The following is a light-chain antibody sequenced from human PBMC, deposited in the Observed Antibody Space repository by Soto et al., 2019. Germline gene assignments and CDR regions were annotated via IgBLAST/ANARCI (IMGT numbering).Light chain of an antibody. CDR3: QQYDSYSS. J-gene: IGKJ1*01. CDR1: QTISSW. V-gene: IGKV1-5*03. Sequence: DIQMTQSPSTLSGSVGDRVTITCRASQTISSWLAWYQQKPGKAPKLLIYKASTLKSGVPSRFSGSGSGTEFTLTISSLQPDDFATYYCQQYDSYSSFSQGTKVHIK. CDR2: KAS.